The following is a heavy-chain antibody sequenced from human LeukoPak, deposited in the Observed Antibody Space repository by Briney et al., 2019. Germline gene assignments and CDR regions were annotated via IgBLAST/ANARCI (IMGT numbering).Heavy chain of an antibody. CDR3: ARAAHDSSGRRPNDY. CDR1: GYTFTSYD. CDR2: MNPNSGNT. D-gene: IGHD3-22*01. V-gene: IGHV1-8*01. J-gene: IGHJ4*02. Sequence: ASVKVSCKASGYTFTSYDINWVRQATGQGLEWMGWMNPNSGNTGYAQKFHGRVTMTRNTSISTAYMELSSLRSEDTAVYYCARAAHDSSGRRPNDYWGQGTLVTVSS.